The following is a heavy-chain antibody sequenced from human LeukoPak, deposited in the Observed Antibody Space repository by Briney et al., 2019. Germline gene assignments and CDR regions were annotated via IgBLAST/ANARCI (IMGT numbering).Heavy chain of an antibody. J-gene: IGHJ4*02. Sequence: ASVKVSCKASGYTITSYAMHWVRQAPGQRLEWMGWINAGNGNTKYSQKFQGRVTITRDTSASTAYMELSSLRSEDTAVYYCAKQGDDYGDYLLDYWGQGTLVTVSS. D-gene: IGHD4-17*01. V-gene: IGHV1-3*01. CDR3: AKQGDDYGDYLLDY. CDR2: INAGNGNT. CDR1: GYTITSYA.